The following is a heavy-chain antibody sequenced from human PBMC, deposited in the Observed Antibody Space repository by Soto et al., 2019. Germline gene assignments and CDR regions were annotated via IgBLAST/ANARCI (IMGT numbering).Heavy chain of an antibody. V-gene: IGHV1-69*01. CDR2: IIPMFQST. Sequence: QVQLVQSGAEVKKPGSSVKVSCKASGGSFNTYAINWVRQAPGQGLEWMGGIIPMFQSTDYPQKFRDRVMITADESTNTAFMELTNLRSEDTALYYCERQTTSTTISNYYYGMDVWGQGTTVTVSS. CDR3: ERQTTSTTISNYYYGMDV. D-gene: IGHD3-3*01. CDR1: GGSFNTYA. J-gene: IGHJ6*02.